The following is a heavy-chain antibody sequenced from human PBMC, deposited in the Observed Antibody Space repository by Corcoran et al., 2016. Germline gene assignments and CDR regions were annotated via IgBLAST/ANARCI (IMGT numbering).Heavy chain of an antibody. J-gene: IGHJ6*02. Sequence: EVQLVESGGGLVQPGGSLRLSCAASGFTFSGYWMSWVRQAPGKGLEWVANIKQDGGEKYYVDSVRGRFTISRDNAKNSLYLQMNSLRAEDTALDYLARDNGWSCSTTSCHYYYYGMDVWGQVTTVTVSS. D-gene: IGHD2-2*01. CDR2: IKQDGGEK. CDR1: GFTFSGYW. V-gene: IGHV3-7*03. CDR3: ARDNGWSCSTTSCHYYYYGMDV.